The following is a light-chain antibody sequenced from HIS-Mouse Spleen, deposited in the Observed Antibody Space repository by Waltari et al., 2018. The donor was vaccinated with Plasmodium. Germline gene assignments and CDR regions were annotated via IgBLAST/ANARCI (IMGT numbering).Light chain of an antibody. V-gene: IGLV3-10*01. CDR1: ALPKNY. CDR3: YSTDSSGNHMV. J-gene: IGLJ3*02. Sequence: SYELTPPPPVSVSPGQTARITCSGDALPKNYAYWYQPKSRQDPGQAIYEDSKRPSGIPGRCSGSSSGTMATLTISGAQVEDEADYYCYSTDSSGNHMVFGGGTKLTVL. CDR2: EDS.